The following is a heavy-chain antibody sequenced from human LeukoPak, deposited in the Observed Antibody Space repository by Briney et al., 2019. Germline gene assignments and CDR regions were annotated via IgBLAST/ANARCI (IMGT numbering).Heavy chain of an antibody. D-gene: IGHD3-9*01. V-gene: IGHV3-30*18. CDR1: GFTFSSYG. CDR2: ISYDGSNK. J-gene: IGHJ4*02. CDR3: AKDRYYDILTGYSYYFDY. Sequence: PGGSLRLSCAASGFTFSSYGMHWVRQAPGKGLELVAVISYDGSNKYYADSVKGRFTISRDNSKNTLYLQMNSLRAEDTAVYYCAKDRYYDILTGYSYYFDYWGQGTLVTVSS.